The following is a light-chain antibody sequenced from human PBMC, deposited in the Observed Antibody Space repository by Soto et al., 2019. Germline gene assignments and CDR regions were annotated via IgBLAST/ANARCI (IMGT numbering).Light chain of an antibody. CDR2: DAS. CDR3: QQCAYSPRT. V-gene: IGKV3-20*01. J-gene: IGKJ1*01. CDR1: QSIAKNY. Sequence: EIVLTQSPDTLSLSPGERATISCRASQSIAKNYLAWYQQKPGQAPRLLFYDASSRATGIPDRFTGSGSGADFALTISTLEPEDFAVYYCQQCAYSPRTFGQGTKVEVK.